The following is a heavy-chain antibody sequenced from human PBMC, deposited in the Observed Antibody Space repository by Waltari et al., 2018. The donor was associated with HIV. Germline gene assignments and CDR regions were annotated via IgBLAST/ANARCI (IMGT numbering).Heavy chain of an antibody. CDR1: GGSFSGYY. D-gene: IGHD3-9*01. CDR3: ARVHRYFDWLLLDY. V-gene: IGHV4-34*01. CDR2: INHSGST. J-gene: IGHJ4*02. Sequence: VQLQQWGAGLLKPSETLCLTCAAYGGSFSGYYWSWIRPPPGKGLEWIGEINHSGSTNYNPSLKSRVTISIDTSKNQFSLKLSSVTAADTAVYYCARVHRYFDWLLLDYWGQGTLVTVSS.